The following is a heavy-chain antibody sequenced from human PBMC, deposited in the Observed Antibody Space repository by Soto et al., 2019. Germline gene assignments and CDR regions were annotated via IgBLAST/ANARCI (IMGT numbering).Heavy chain of an antibody. CDR2: INDNGNEK. J-gene: IGHJ4*02. Sequence: PGGSLRLSCAASGSTFSNYWMSWVRQDPGKGLEWVANINDNGNEKYNVDPVKGRFTISRDNAQNSLYLQMCNQRAEYTAIYSCVRERVAWVIGSGTSCLDYWGQGTRVTVSS. D-gene: IGHD2-2*01. V-gene: IGHV3-7*03. CDR3: VRERVAWVIGSGTSCLDY. CDR1: GSTFSNYW.